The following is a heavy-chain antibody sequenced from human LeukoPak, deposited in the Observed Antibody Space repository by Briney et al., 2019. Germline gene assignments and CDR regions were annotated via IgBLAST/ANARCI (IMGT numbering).Heavy chain of an antibody. J-gene: IGHJ5*02. CDR3: ARVPARRATTILNWFDP. Sequence: GASVKVSCKASGYTFTSYGISWVRQAPGQGLEWMGWISAYNGNTNHAQKLQGRVTMTTDTSTSTAYMELRSLRSDDTAVYYCARVPARRATTILNWFDPWGQGTLVTVSS. D-gene: IGHD1-26*01. CDR2: ISAYNGNT. V-gene: IGHV1-18*01. CDR1: GYTFTSYG.